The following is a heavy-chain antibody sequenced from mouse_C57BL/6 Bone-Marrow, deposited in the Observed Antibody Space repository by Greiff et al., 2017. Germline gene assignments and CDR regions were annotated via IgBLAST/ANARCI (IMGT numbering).Heavy chain of an antibody. D-gene: IGHD2-2*01. CDR3: ARHGYDGHYYAMDY. CDR1: GFTFSDYY. CDR2: ISNGGGST. V-gene: IGHV5-12*01. J-gene: IGHJ4*01. Sequence: EVQGVESGGGLVQPGGSLKLSCAASGFTFSDYYMYWVRQTPEKRLEWVAYISNGGGSTYYPDTVKGRFTISRDNAKNTLYLQMSRLKSEDTAMYYCARHGYDGHYYAMDYGGQGTSVTVSS.